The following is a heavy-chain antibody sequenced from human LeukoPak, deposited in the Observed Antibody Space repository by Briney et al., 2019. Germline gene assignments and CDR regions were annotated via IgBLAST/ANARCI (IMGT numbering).Heavy chain of an antibody. CDR1: DFTFDFYW. D-gene: IGHD2-2*01. Sequence: GGSLRLSCVASDFTFDFYWMTWVRQAPGMGLEWLANILPDGSQKYYVDSVKGRFTISRDNPKNSLYLQINNLRAEDTAVYYCGRLAHNAWYAIDFWGQGTLVTVSS. J-gene: IGHJ4*02. V-gene: IGHV3-7*01. CDR3: GRLAHNAWYAIDF. CDR2: ILPDGSQK.